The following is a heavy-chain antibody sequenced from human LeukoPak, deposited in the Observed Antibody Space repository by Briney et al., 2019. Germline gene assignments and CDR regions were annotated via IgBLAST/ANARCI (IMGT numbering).Heavy chain of an antibody. CDR2: ISSSGTYI. J-gene: IGHJ4*02. V-gene: IGHV3-21*01. D-gene: IGHD5-24*01. CDR3: ASSFPRRDDYISNYFDY. Sequence: GGSLRLSCAASGFTFSTYSMNWVRHAPGRGLEWVSSISSSGTYIYYADSMRGRFTISRDNSKNSLYLQMNSLRAEDTAVYYCASSFPRRDDYISNYFDYWGQGTLVTVSS. CDR1: GFTFSTYS.